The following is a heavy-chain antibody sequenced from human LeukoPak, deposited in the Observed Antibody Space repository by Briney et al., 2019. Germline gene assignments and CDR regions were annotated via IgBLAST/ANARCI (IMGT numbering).Heavy chain of an antibody. J-gene: IGHJ4*01. Sequence: SXXYXGWIRQPXGXXLEWIGSIYYSGSTYXTPSRKSRVTISVETXXNQFSMKLSSVTAAETALYXXXXXXXXXXXXXXXLXYWG. CDR3: XXXXXXXXXXXXXLXY. CDR2: IYYSGST. V-gene: IGHV4-39*01. CDR1: SXXY.